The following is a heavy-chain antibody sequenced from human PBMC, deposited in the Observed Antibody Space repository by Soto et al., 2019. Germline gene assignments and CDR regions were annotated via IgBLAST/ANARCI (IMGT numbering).Heavy chain of an antibody. Sequence: SVKVSCKASGGTFSSYAISWVRQAPGQGLEWMGGIIPIFGTANYAQKFQGRVTITADESTSTAYMELSSLRSEDTAVYYCARGDAAPLARPPYYYYGMDVWGQGTTVTVSS. D-gene: IGHD6-6*01. CDR2: IIPIFGTA. CDR3: ARGDAAPLARPPYYYYGMDV. J-gene: IGHJ6*02. V-gene: IGHV1-69*13. CDR1: GGTFSSYA.